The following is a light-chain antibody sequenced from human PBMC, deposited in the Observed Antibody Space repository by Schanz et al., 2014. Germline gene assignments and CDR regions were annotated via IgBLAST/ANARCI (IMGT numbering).Light chain of an antibody. Sequence: QSALTQPASVSGSPGQSITISCTGTASDVGAYNYVSWYQQHPGKAPKVMIYDVSNRPSGVSNRFSGSKSGNTASLTISGLQAEDEADYHCTSYTSVSTWVFGGGTKLTVL. V-gene: IGLV2-14*01. CDR1: ASDVGAYNY. J-gene: IGLJ3*02. CDR2: DVS. CDR3: TSYTSVSTWV.